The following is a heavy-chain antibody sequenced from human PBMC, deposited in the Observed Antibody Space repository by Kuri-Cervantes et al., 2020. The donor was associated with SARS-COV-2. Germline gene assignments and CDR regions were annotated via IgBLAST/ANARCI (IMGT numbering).Heavy chain of an antibody. CDR1: GGSISSSY. Sequence: GSLRLSCTVSGGSISSSYWSWIRQPPVKGLEWIGYIYYSGSVSYNPSLMSRVTISVDTSKNQFSLRLTSVTAADTAVYYCTTVTPTSVFDFWGQGTLVTVSS. D-gene: IGHD4-17*01. J-gene: IGHJ4*02. V-gene: IGHV4-59*01. CDR3: TTVTPTSVFDF. CDR2: IYYSGSV.